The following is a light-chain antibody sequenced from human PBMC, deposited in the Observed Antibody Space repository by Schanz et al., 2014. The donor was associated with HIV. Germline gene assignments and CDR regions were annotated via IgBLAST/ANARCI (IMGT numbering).Light chain of an antibody. V-gene: IGKV1-8*01. Sequence: AIRLTQSPSPFSASTGDRVTITCRASQDISDSLAWYQQQPGKAPKLLIYGASTLQSGVPSRFSGSGSGTGFTLTITGLQFEDFATYYCQQSYSATPYTFGQGTKVEIK. CDR1: QDISDS. CDR3: QQSYSATPYT. CDR2: GAS. J-gene: IGKJ2*01.